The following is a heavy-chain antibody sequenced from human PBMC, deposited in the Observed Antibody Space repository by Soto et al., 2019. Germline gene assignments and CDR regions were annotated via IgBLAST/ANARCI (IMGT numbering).Heavy chain of an antibody. D-gene: IGHD6-19*01. V-gene: IGHV4-34*01. CDR2: INHSGST. Sequence: SETLSLTCAVYGGSFSGYYWSWIRQPPGKGLEWIGEINHSGSTNYNPSLKSRVTTSVDTSKNQFSLKLSSVTAADTAVYYCARLPIAVAGRYYYYGMDVWGQGTTVTVSS. CDR3: ARLPIAVAGRYYYYGMDV. J-gene: IGHJ6*02. CDR1: GGSFSGYY.